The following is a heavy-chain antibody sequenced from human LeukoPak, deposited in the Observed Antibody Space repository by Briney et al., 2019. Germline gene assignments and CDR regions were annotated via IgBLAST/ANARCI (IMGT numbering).Heavy chain of an antibody. CDR1: GYTLTGHH. V-gene: IGHV1-2*02. CDR3: ARDSDSATVTTFGY. D-gene: IGHD4-17*01. Sequence: ASVKVSCKASGYTLTGHHLHWVRQAPGQGLEWMGWINLHSGDTNYAQNFQGRVSVTRDTSISTVYMELSRLTSDDTAVYYCARDSDSATVTTFGYWGQGTLVTVSS. CDR2: INLHSGDT. J-gene: IGHJ4*02.